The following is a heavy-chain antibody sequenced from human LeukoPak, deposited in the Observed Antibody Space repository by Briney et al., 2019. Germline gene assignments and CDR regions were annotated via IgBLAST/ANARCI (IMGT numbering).Heavy chain of an antibody. CDR1: GFIFSTYG. CDR3: AKDSLADIDY. V-gene: IGHV3-30*02. D-gene: IGHD3-16*01. Sequence: GGFLRLSCAASGFIFSTYGMYWVRQAPGKGLEWVAFIRHDGSIKNYADSVKGRSTISRDNSKNTLYLQMNSLRAEDTAVYYCAKDSLADIDYWGQGTLVTVSS. CDR2: IRHDGSIK. J-gene: IGHJ4*02.